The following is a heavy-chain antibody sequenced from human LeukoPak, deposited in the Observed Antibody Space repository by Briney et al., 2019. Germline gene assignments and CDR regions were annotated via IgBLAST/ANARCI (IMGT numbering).Heavy chain of an antibody. Sequence: GGSLRLSCAASGFIFSYYSMNWVRQAPGKGLEWVSVIYSGGSTYYADSVKGRFTISRDNSKNTLYLQMNSLRAEDTAVYYCAREKSMVRDYYGMDVWGQGTTVTVSS. V-gene: IGHV3-66*01. CDR3: AREKSMVRDYYGMDV. CDR1: GFIFSYYS. CDR2: IYSGGST. J-gene: IGHJ6*02. D-gene: IGHD3-10*01.